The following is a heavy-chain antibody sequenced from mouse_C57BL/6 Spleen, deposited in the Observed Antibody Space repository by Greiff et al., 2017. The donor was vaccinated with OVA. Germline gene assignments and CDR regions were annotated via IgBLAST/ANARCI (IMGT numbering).Heavy chain of an antibody. V-gene: IGHV1-82*01. Sequence: QVQLKESGPELVKPGASVKISCKASGYAFSSSWMNWVKQRPGKGLEWIGRIYPGDGDTNYNGKFKGKATLTADKSSSTAYMQLSSLTSEDSAVYFCARSPLGSYYFDYWGKGTTLTVSS. J-gene: IGHJ2*01. CDR2: IYPGDGDT. CDR1: GYAFSSSW. D-gene: IGHD1-1*02. CDR3: ARSPLGSYYFDY.